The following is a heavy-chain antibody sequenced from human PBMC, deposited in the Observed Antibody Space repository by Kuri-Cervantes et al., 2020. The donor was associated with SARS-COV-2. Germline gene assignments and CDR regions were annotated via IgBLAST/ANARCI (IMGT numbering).Heavy chain of an antibody. V-gene: IGHV3-48*03. D-gene: IGHD3-3*01. Sequence: GESLKISCAASGFTFSSYEMNWVRQAPGKGLEWVSYISSSGSTIYYADSVKGRFTISRDNAKNSLYLQMNSLRAEDTAVYYCAREVTIFGVVYYGMDVWGQGTTVTVSS. CDR1: GFTFSSYE. J-gene: IGHJ6*02. CDR2: ISSSGSTI. CDR3: AREVTIFGVVYYGMDV.